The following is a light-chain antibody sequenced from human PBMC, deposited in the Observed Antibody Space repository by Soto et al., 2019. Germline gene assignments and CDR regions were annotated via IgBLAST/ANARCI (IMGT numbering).Light chain of an antibody. CDR3: GTWDSNLRVV. V-gene: IGLV1-51*01. CDR2: DNS. CDR1: SSNIGNNY. Sequence: QSVLTQPPSVSAAPGQKVTISCSGSSSNIGNNYVSWYQQFPGTAPKLLIYDNSKRPSGIPDRFSGSRSGTSATLGITGLQTGDEADYYCGTWDSNLRVVFCGGTQLTVL. J-gene: IGLJ2*01.